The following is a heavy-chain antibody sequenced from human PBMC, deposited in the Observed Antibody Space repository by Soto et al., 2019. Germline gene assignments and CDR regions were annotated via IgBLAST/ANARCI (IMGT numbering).Heavy chain of an antibody. D-gene: IGHD6-13*01. V-gene: IGHV6-1*01. CDR3: ARGPPAAIAAAGINWFDP. CDR1: GDSVSSNSAA. J-gene: IGHJ5*02. Sequence: SQTLSLTCAISGDSVSSNSAAWNWIRQSPSRGLEWLGRTYYRSKWYNDYAVSVKSRITINPDTSKNQFSLQLNSVTPEDTAVYYCARGPPAAIAAAGINWFDPWGQGTLVTVSS. CDR2: TYYRSKWYN.